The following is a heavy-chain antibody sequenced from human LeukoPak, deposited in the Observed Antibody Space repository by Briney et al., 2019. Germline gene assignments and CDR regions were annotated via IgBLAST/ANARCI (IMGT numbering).Heavy chain of an antibody. Sequence: PGGSLRLSCAASGFTFSSYAMHWVRQAPGKGLEWVAVISYDGGNKYYADSVKGRFTISRDNSKNTLYLQMNSLRAEDTAVYYCARDPDSSSWYPAGMDVWGQGTTVTVSS. CDR2: ISYDGGNK. CDR3: ARDPDSSSWYPAGMDV. J-gene: IGHJ6*02. CDR1: GFTFSSYA. V-gene: IGHV3-30-3*01. D-gene: IGHD6-13*01.